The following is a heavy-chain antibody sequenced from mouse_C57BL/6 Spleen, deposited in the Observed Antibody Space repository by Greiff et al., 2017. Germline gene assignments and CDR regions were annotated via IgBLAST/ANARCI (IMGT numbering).Heavy chain of an antibody. Sequence: VKLMESGAELVRPGASVKLSCKASGYTFTSYGISWVKQRTGQGLEWIGEIYPRSGNTDYNEKFKGKATLTADKSSSTAYMKLRSLTSEDSAVYFCARGGYSNYPYAMDYWGQGTSVTVSS. V-gene: IGHV1-81*01. CDR1: GYTFTSYG. CDR3: ARGGYSNYPYAMDY. CDR2: IYPRSGNT. D-gene: IGHD2-5*01. J-gene: IGHJ4*01.